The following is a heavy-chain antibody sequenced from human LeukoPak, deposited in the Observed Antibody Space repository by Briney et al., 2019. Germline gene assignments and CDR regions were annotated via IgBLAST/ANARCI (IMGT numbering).Heavy chain of an antibody. D-gene: IGHD3-3*01. J-gene: IGHJ4*02. Sequence: PGGSLRLSCAASGFTFSSYGMHWVRQAPGKGLEWVAVISYDGSNKYYADSVKGRFTISRDNSKNTLYLQMNSLRAEDTAVYYCAAGITIFGVVITGFDYWGQGTLVTVSS. CDR2: ISYDGSNK. CDR1: GFTFSSYG. CDR3: AAGITIFGVVITGFDY. V-gene: IGHV3-30*03.